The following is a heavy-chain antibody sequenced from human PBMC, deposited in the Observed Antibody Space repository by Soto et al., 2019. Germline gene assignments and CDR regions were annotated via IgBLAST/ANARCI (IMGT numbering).Heavy chain of an antibody. V-gene: IGHV4-31*03. CDR3: ARDVAPGYCSGGSCYTDAFDI. CDR1: GGSISSGGYY. J-gene: IGHJ3*02. D-gene: IGHD2-15*01. Sequence: SETLSLTCTVSGGSISSGGYYWSWIRQHPGKGLEWIGYIYYSGSTYYNPSLKSRVTISVDTSKNQFSLKLSSVTAADTAVYYCARDVAPGYCSGGSCYTDAFDIWGQGTMVTVSS. CDR2: IYYSGST.